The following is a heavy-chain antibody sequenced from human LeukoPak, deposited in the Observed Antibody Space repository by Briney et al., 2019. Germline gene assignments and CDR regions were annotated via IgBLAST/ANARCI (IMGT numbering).Heavy chain of an antibody. D-gene: IGHD3-3*01. Sequence: ASVKVSCKASGYTFTDYYMYWVRQAPGQGLEWMGWINPNSGGTNYAQKFQGRVTMTRDTSISTAYMELSRLGSDDTAVYYCARDGASGYLADYWGQGTLVTVSS. CDR1: GYTFTDYY. CDR3: ARDGASGYLADY. CDR2: INPNSGGT. J-gene: IGHJ4*02. V-gene: IGHV1-2*02.